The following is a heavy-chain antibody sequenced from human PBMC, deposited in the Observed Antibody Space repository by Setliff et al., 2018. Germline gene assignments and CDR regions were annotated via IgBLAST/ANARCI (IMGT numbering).Heavy chain of an antibody. CDR1: GGSINRDY. J-gene: IGHJ6*03. CDR3: ARRPYQHYDSSGYSVNYYMDV. D-gene: IGHD3-22*01. V-gene: IGHV4-59*08. CDR2: IHYSGNT. Sequence: SETLSLTCSVSGGSINRDYWNWIRQPPGKGLEWLGYIHYSGNTNYNPSLKSRVTIFVDTSKNQLSLKLSSVTAADTAVYFCARRPYQHYDSSGYSVNYYMDVWGKGTTVTVSS.